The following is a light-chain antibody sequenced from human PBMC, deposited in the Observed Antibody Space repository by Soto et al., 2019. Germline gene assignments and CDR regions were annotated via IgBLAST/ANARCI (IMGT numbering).Light chain of an antibody. J-gene: IGKJ2*01. CDR1: QSISSE. V-gene: IGKV3-15*01. CDR3: QQGHNWPLT. CDR2: GAS. Sequence: EIVMTQSPATLSVSPGESATLSCRASQSISSELVWYQQKPGQPPRLLIYGASTRATGVPARFTGSGSGSDLTLTISGLQSKDFAVYYCQQGHNWPLTFGQGTRLQI.